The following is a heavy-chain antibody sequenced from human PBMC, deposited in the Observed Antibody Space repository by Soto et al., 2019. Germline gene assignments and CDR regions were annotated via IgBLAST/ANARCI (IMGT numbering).Heavy chain of an antibody. CDR1: GYTFTCYY. D-gene: IGHD2-2*01. V-gene: IGHV1-2*02. Sequence: QVPLVQSGAEVKKPGASVKVSCKASGYTFTCYYMHWVRQAPGQGLEWMGWINPNSGGTNYAQKFQGRVTMTRDTSIITAYRELSRLRSDDTAVYYCARGVGDIVVGPAANYYGMDVWGQGTTVTVSS. CDR2: INPNSGGT. J-gene: IGHJ6*02. CDR3: ARGVGDIVVGPAANYYGMDV.